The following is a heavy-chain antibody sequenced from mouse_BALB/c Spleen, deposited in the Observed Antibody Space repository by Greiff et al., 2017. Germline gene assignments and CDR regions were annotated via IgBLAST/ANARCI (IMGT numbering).Heavy chain of an antibody. Sequence: EVKLMESGPGLVKPSQSLSLTCTVTGYSITSDYAWNWIRQFPGNKLEWMGYISYSGSTSYNPSLKSRISITRDTSKNQFFLQWNSVTTEDTATYFGANWDRPLAYWGQGTLVTVSA. CDR3: ANWDRPLAY. CDR2: ISYSGST. V-gene: IGHV3-2*02. CDR1: GYSITSDYA. J-gene: IGHJ3*01. D-gene: IGHD4-1*01.